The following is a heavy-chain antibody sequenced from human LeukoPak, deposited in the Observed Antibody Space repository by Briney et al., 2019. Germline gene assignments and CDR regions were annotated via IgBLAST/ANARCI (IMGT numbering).Heavy chain of an antibody. CDR2: IYTSGST. CDR3: ASSQEDIVVVPAASQGYYYYMDA. Sequence: SQTLSLTCTVSGGSISSGSYYWSWIRQPAGKGLEWIGRIYTSGSTNYNPSLKSRVTISVDTSKNQFSLKLSSVTAADTAVYYCASSQEDIVVVPAASQGYYYYMDAWGKGTTVTVSS. D-gene: IGHD2-2*01. V-gene: IGHV4-61*02. J-gene: IGHJ6*03. CDR1: GGSISSGSYY.